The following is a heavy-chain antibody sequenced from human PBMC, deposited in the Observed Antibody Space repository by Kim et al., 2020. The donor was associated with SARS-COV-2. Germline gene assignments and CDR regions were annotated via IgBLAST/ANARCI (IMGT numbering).Heavy chain of an antibody. Sequence: GGSLRLSCAASGFTFSSYGMHWVRQAPGKGLEWVAVISYDGSNKYYADSVKGRFTISRDNSKNTLYLQMNSLRAEDTAVYYCASPRELGNILDHAFDIWGQGTMVTVSS. D-gene: IGHD7-27*01. CDR2: ISYDGSNK. CDR3: ASPRELGNILDHAFDI. CDR1: GFTFSSYG. V-gene: IGHV3-33*05. J-gene: IGHJ3*02.